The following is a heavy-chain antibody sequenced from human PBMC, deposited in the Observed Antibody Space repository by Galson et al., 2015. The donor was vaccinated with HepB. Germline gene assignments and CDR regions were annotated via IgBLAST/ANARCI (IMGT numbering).Heavy chain of an antibody. CDR2: INAGNGNT. CDR3: AREAKLFRKQLWKTGGMDV. CDR1: GYTFSTYT. V-gene: IGHV1-3*01. D-gene: IGHD5-18*01. Sequence: SVKVSCKASGYTFSTYTMHWVRQAPGQRLEWMGWINAGNGNTKYPQKFQGRVTITRDTSASTAYMDLSSLRSEDTAAYYCAREAKLFRKQLWKTGGMDVWGQGTTVTVSS. J-gene: IGHJ6*02.